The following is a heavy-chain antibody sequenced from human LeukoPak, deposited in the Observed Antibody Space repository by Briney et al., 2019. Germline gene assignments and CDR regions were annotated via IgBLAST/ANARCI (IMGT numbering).Heavy chain of an antibody. CDR3: ARDQGLRSLEWLGPDY. D-gene: IGHD3-3*01. CDR2: ISAYNGNT. J-gene: IGHJ4*02. V-gene: IGHV1-18*01. Sequence: ASVNLSCKASGYTFTSYGISCVGQAPGQGLEWMRWISAYNGNTNYAQKLQGRVTMTTDTSTSTAYMELRSLGSDDTAVYYCARDQGLRSLEWLGPDYWGQGTLVTVSS. CDR1: GYTFTSYG.